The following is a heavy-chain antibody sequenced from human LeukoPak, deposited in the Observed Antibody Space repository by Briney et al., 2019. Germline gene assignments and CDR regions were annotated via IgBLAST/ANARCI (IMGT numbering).Heavy chain of an antibody. V-gene: IGHV3-30*03. CDR1: GFTFSSYG. D-gene: IGHD6-13*01. Sequence: GGSLRLSCAASGFTFSSYGMHWVRQAPGKGLEWVAVISYDGSNKYYADSVKGRFTISRDNSKNTLYLQMNSLRAEDTAVYYCVGSQGYFQHWGQGTLVTVSS. CDR3: VGSQGYFQH. J-gene: IGHJ1*01. CDR2: ISYDGSNK.